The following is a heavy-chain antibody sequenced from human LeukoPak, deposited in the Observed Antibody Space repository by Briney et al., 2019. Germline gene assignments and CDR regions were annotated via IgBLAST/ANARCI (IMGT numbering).Heavy chain of an antibody. CDR2: ISSSGSTI. Sequence: GGSLRLSCAASGFSFSSYGMNWVRQAPGKGLEWVSYISSSGSTIYYADSVKGRFTISRDNAKNSLYLQMNSLRAEDTAVYYCARDSRGYYFDYWGQGTLVTVSS. CDR1: GFSFSSYG. V-gene: IGHV3-48*03. CDR3: ARDSRGYYFDY. J-gene: IGHJ4*02. D-gene: IGHD3-10*01.